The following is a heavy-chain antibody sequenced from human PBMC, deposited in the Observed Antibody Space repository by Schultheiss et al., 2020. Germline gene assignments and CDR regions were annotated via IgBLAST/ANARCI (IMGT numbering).Heavy chain of an antibody. CDR2: INHSGST. D-gene: IGHD2-21*01. Sequence: SETLSLTCAVYGGSFSGYYWSWIRQPPGKGLEWIGEINHSGSTNYNPSLKSRVTISLDTSKNHFSLKLSSVTAADTAVYYCARIPIDRYYYHYYMDVWGKGTTVTVSS. V-gene: IGHV4-34*01. CDR3: ARIPIDRYYYHYYMDV. CDR1: GGSFSGYY. J-gene: IGHJ6*03.